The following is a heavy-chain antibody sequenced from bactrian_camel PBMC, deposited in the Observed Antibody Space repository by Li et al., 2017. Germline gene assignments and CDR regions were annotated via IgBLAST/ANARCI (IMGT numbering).Heavy chain of an antibody. J-gene: IGHJ4*01. CDR2: IHRRVGST. D-gene: IGHD5*01. CDR3: VSGGGTWYTGYAMDH. Sequence: HVQLVESGGGSVQAGGSLRLSCAAGRYTYKRNCMGWFRQRPGKEREGVATIHRRVGSTAYVDSVKGRFTIPLDNAKNTLYLQMNRLNREDTAVYYCVSGGGTWYTGYAMDHWGQGTQVTVST. V-gene: IGHV3S1*01. CDR1: RYTYKRNC.